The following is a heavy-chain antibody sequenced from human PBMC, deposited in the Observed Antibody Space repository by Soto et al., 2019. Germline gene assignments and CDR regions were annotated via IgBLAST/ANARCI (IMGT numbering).Heavy chain of an antibody. CDR1: GFTFSSYA. CDR2: ISGSGGST. D-gene: IGHD4-17*01. J-gene: IGHJ6*02. V-gene: IGHV3-23*01. Sequence: GGSLRLSCAASGFTFSSYAMSWVRQAPGKGLEWVSAISGSGGSTYYADSVKGRFTISRDNSKNTLYLQMNSLRAEDTAVYYCAKDLANDYGDYLYYYGMDVWGQGTTVTVSS. CDR3: AKDLANDYGDYLYYYGMDV.